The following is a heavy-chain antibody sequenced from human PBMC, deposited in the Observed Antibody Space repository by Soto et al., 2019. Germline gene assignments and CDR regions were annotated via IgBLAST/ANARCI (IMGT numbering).Heavy chain of an antibody. V-gene: IGHV2-26*01. Sequence: SGPTLVNPTETLTLTCTVSGFSLSNARMGVSGIRQPPGKALEWLAHIFSNDEKSYSTSLKTRLTISKDTSKSQVVLTMTNMDPVDTATYYCARGQRFDYSDAFDIWGQGTRVTV. CDR3: ARGQRFDYSDAFDI. CDR2: IFSNDEK. CDR1: GFSLSNARMG. D-gene: IGHD4-4*01. J-gene: IGHJ3*02.